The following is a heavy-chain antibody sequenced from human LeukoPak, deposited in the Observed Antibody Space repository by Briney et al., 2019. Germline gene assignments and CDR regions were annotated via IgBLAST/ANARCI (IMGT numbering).Heavy chain of an antibody. D-gene: IGHD2-2*02. CDR1: GGSFSGYY. CDR3: ARGVVVVPAAIGSWFDP. J-gene: IGHJ5*02. CDR2: INHSGST. V-gene: IGHV4-34*01. Sequence: TSETLSLTCAVYGGSFSGYYWSWLRQPPGKGLEWIGEINHSGSTNYNPSLKSRVTISVDTSKNQFSLKPSSVTAADTAVYYCARGVVVVPAAIGSWFDPWGQGTLVTVSS.